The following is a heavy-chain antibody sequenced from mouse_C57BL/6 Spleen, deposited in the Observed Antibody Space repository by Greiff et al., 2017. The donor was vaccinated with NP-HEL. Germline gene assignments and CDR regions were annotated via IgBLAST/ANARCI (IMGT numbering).Heavy chain of an antibody. Sequence: EVKLMESGGGLVKPGGSLKLSCAASGFTFSSYAMSWVRQTPEKRLEWVATISDGGSYTYYPDNVKGRFTISRDNAKNNLYLQMSHLKSEDTAMYYCARDQVTGASHFDYWGKGTTLTVSS. CDR2: ISDGGSYT. D-gene: IGHD4-1*01. CDR3: ARDQVTGASHFDY. V-gene: IGHV5-4*01. J-gene: IGHJ2*01. CDR1: GFTFSSYA.